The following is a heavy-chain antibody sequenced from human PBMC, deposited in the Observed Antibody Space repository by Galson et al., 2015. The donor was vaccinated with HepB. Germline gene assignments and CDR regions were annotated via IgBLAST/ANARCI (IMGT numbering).Heavy chain of an antibody. CDR2: ISWNSGNI. J-gene: IGHJ4*02. Sequence: SLRLSCAASGFTFDDFAMHWVRQAPGKGLEWVSGISWNSGNIDYADSVKGRVTISRDNAKNSLYLQMNSLRPKDTAFYYCAKDSHSSGWYYFDYWGQGTLVTVSS. D-gene: IGHD6-19*01. CDR1: GFTFDDFA. CDR3: AKDSHSSGWYYFDY. V-gene: IGHV3-9*01.